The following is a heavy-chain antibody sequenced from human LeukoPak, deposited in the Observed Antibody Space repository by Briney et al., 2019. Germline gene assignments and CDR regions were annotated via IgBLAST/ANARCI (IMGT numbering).Heavy chain of an antibody. CDR3: ARDSSWGTSEYFQH. CDR1: GGTFSSYA. Sequence: SVKVSCKASGGTFSSYAISRVRHAPGQGLEWMGRIIPIFGKADYAQKFQGRVTITTDESTSTAYMELSSLRSEDAAVYYCARDSSWGTSEYFQHWGQGTLVTVSS. J-gene: IGHJ1*01. V-gene: IGHV1-69*05. D-gene: IGHD6-13*01. CDR2: IIPIFGKA.